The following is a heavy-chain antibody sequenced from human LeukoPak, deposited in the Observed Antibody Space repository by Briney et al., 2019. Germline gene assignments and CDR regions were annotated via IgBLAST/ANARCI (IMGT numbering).Heavy chain of an antibody. Sequence: SETLSLTCTVSSGSISSGSYYWSWIRQPAGKGLEWIGRIYTSGSTNYNPSLKSRVTISVDTSKNQFSLKLSSVTAADTAVYYCARDLIGAFDIWGQGTMVTVSS. CDR2: IYTSGST. D-gene: IGHD3-22*01. CDR3: ARDLIGAFDI. V-gene: IGHV4-61*02. CDR1: SGSISSGSYY. J-gene: IGHJ3*02.